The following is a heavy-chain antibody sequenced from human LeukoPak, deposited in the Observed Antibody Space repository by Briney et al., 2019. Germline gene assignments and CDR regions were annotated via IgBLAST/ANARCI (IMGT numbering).Heavy chain of an antibody. V-gene: IGHV3-15*01. CDR3: TTGNY. CDR1: GFTFSNAW. CDR2: IKSKTGGGTT. Sequence: GGSLRLSCAASGFTFSNAWMSWVRQAPGKGLEWVGRIKSKTGGGTTDYAAPVKGRFTISRDDSKNTLYLQMNSLKTEDTAVYYCTTGNYWGQGALVTVSS. J-gene: IGHJ4*02.